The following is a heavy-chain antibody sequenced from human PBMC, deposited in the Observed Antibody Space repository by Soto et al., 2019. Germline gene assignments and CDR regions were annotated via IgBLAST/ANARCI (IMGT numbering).Heavy chain of an antibody. D-gene: IGHD2-2*01. V-gene: IGHV1-46*01. CDR1: GYTFSSYY. Sequence: QVQLVQSGAEVKKPGASVKISCKASGYTFSSYYMHWVRQAPGQGLEWMGVINPGGDSADYAQKFQGRVTMTRDTSTSTVFMEVSSLRSDDTAVYYCARVGSDVVATANDYFDYWGQGTLVTVSS. J-gene: IGHJ4*02. CDR3: ARVGSDVVATANDYFDY. CDR2: INPGGDSA.